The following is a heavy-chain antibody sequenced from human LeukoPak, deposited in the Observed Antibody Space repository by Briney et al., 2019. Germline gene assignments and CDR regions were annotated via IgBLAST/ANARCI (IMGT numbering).Heavy chain of an antibody. J-gene: IGHJ4*02. CDR3: VRDIATVVHQD. V-gene: IGHV1-18*01. CDR1: GYTFTSYG. CDR2: VTGYNDNT. Sequence: ASVKVSCKTSGYTFTSYGVSWVRQAPGQGLEWMGWVTGYNDNTNYVQRFQGRVTMTTDTSTTTAYMELRNLRPDDTAVYYCVRDIATVVHQDWGQGTLVTVSS. D-gene: IGHD2-15*01.